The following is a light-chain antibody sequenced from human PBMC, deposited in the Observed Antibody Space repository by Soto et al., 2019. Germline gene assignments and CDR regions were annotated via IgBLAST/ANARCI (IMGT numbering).Light chain of an antibody. CDR1: QSISSKY. J-gene: IGKJ1*01. V-gene: IGKV3-11*01. CDR2: DAS. Sequence: EIVLTQSPGTLSLSPGERATLSCRASQSISSKYLAWYQQKPGQAPRLLIYDASNRATGIPARFSGSGSGTDFTLTISSLEPEDFAVYYCQQRSNWPPATFGQGTKVDIK. CDR3: QQRSNWPPAT.